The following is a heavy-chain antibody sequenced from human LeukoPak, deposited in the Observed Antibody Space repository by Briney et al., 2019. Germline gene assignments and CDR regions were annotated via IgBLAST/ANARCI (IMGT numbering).Heavy chain of an antibody. J-gene: IGHJ4*02. CDR2: INPNSGVI. Sequence: ASVKVSCTAFGYTFTGYYIQWMRQAPGQGLEWMGRINPNSGVINYAPDFQGRVTMTRVTSINTVYMELSRLRSDDTAVYYCARGRGGSGYLFDYWGQGTLVAVSS. D-gene: IGHD3-22*01. CDR3: ARGRGGSGYLFDY. CDR1: GYTFTGYY. V-gene: IGHV1-2*06.